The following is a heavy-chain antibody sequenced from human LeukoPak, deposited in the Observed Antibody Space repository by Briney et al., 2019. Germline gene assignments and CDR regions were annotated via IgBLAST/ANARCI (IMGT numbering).Heavy chain of an antibody. CDR3: AGGGANMVGYFDY. Sequence: PGGSLRLSCAASGFTFSSYAMHWVRQAPGKGLEWVAVISYDGSNKYYADSVKGRFTISRDNSKNTLYLQMNSLRAEDTAVYYCAGGGANMVGYFDYWGQGTLVTVSS. J-gene: IGHJ4*02. D-gene: IGHD2/OR15-2a*01. V-gene: IGHV3-30-3*01. CDR1: GFTFSSYA. CDR2: ISYDGSNK.